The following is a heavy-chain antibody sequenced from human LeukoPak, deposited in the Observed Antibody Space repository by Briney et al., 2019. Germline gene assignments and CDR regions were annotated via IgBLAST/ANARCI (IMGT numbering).Heavy chain of an antibody. CDR1: GFTFSSYW. CDR3: ARAAELRYFDWLTPRPWFDP. Sequence: GGSLRLSCAASGFTFSSYWMHWVRQAPGKGLVWVSRINSDRSSTSYADSVKGRFTISRDNAKNTLYLQMNSLRAEDTAVYYCARAAELRYFDWLTPRPWFDPWGQGTLVTVSS. CDR2: INSDRSST. V-gene: IGHV3-74*01. J-gene: IGHJ5*02. D-gene: IGHD3-9*01.